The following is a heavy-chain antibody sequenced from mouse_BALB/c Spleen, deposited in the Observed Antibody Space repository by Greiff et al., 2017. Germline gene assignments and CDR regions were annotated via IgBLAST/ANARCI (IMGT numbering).Heavy chain of an antibody. CDR1: GYTFTSYW. CDR2: IYPGDGDT. J-gene: IGHJ4*01. D-gene: IGHD2-4*01. Sequence: QVQLKESGAELARPGASVKLSCKASGYTFTSYWMQWVKQRPGQGLEWIGAIYPGDGDTRYTQKFKGKATLTADKSSSTAYMQLSSLASEDSAVYYCARYGITTGGLYAMDYWGQGTSVTVSS. CDR3: ARYGITTGGLYAMDY. V-gene: IGHV1-87*01.